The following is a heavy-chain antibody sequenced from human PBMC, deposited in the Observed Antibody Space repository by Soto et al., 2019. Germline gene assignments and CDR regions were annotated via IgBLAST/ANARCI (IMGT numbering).Heavy chain of an antibody. CDR1: GGSISSYY. D-gene: IGHD4-17*01. CDR3: ARVVTYGDYVWFDP. J-gene: IGHJ5*02. Sequence: SETLSLTCTVSGGSISSYYWSWIRQPPGKGLEWIGYIYYSGSTNYNPSLKSRVTISVDTSKNQFSLKLSSVTAADTAVYYCARVVTYGDYVWFDPWGQGTLVTVSS. CDR2: IYYSGST. V-gene: IGHV4-59*01.